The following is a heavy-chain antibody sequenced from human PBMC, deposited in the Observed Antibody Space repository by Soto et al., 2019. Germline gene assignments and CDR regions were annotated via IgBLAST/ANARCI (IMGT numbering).Heavy chain of an antibody. CDR2: ISYDGSDK. D-gene: IGHD3-16*01. CDR1: GFTFSSYG. Sequence: QVQLVESGEGVVQPGRSLRLSCAASGFTFSSYGMHWVRQAPGKGLEWVAVISYDGSDKYYADSVKGRFTISRDNSKNTLYLQMNSLRAEDTAVYYCAKDLSGNSLTFGYWGQGTLVTVSS. CDR3: AKDLSGNSLTFGY. J-gene: IGHJ4*02. V-gene: IGHV3-30*18.